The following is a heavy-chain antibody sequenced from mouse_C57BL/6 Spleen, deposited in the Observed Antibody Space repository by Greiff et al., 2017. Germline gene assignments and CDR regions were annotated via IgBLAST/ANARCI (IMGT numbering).Heavy chain of an antibody. CDR3: CIQAWFAY. V-gene: IGHV1-64*01. Sequence: QVQLQQSGAELVRPGASVKLSCTASGFNIKDYYMHWVKQRPGQGLEWIGMIHPNSGSTNYNEKFKSKATLTVDKSSSTAYMQLSSLTSEDSAVYYCCIQAWFAYWGQGTLVTVSA. CDR1: GFNIKDYY. J-gene: IGHJ3*01. CDR2: IHPNSGST.